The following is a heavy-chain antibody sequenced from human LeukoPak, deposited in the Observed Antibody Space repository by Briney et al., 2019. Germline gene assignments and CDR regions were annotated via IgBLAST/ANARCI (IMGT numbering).Heavy chain of an antibody. Sequence: SETLSLTCTVSGGSVSSGGYYCSWIRQHPGKGLEWIGYIYYSGSTYYNPSLKSRVTISVDTSKNQFSLKLSSVTAADTAVYYCARSRIAAAGRGDWFDPWGQGTLVTVSS. V-gene: IGHV4-31*03. CDR1: GGSVSSGGYY. D-gene: IGHD6-13*01. J-gene: IGHJ5*02. CDR2: IYYSGST. CDR3: ARSRIAAAGRGDWFDP.